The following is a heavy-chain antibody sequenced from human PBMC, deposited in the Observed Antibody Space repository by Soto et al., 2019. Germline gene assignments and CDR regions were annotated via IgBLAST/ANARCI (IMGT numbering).Heavy chain of an antibody. Sequence: SVKVSCKASGFTFTSSAVQWVRQARGQRLEWIGWIVVGSGNTNYAQKFQERVTITRDMSTSTAYMELSSLRSEDTAVYYCAADHSYDYVWGSYRSGDAFDIWGQGTMVTVSS. D-gene: IGHD3-16*02. CDR2: IVVGSGNT. J-gene: IGHJ3*02. CDR3: AADHSYDYVWGSYRSGDAFDI. CDR1: GFTFTSSA. V-gene: IGHV1-58*01.